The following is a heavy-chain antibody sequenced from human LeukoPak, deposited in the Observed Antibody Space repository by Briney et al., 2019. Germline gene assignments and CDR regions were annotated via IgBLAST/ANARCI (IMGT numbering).Heavy chain of an antibody. J-gene: IGHJ4*02. V-gene: IGHV3-43D*03. CDR3: AAMGTGSFDY. CDR1: GFTFDDYA. Sequence: PGGSLRLFCGASGFTFDDYAMLWVRQAPGKGLEWVSLISWDGGSTYYADSVKGRFTISRDNSKNSLYLQMNSLRAEDTALYYCAAMGTGSFDYWGQGTLVTVSS. CDR2: ISWDGGST. D-gene: IGHD3-10*01.